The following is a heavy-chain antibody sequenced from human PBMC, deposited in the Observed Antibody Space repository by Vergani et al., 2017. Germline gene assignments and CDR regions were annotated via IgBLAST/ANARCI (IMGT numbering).Heavy chain of an antibody. D-gene: IGHD2-2*01. V-gene: IGHV3-23*04. CDR2: ISGSGGST. CDR1: GFTFSSYA. Sequence: EVQLVESGGGLVQPGRSLRLSCAASGFTFSSYAMSWVRQAPGKGLEWVSAISGSGGSTYYADSVKGRFTISRDNAKNSLYLQMNSLRAEDTAVYYCARDGEDIVVVPAASPPYYYYYYGMDVWGQGTTVTVSS. CDR3: ARDGEDIVVVPAASPPYYYYYYGMDV. J-gene: IGHJ6*02.